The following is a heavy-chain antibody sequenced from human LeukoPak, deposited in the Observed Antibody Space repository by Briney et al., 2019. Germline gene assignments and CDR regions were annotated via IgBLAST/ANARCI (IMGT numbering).Heavy chain of an antibody. D-gene: IGHD5-24*01. J-gene: IGHJ5*02. Sequence: ASVKVSCKASGYTFTGYYMHWVRQAPGQGLEWMGWINPNNGGTNYAQKFQGRVTMTRDTSISTAYMELSRLRSDDTAVYYCARDRDGYNYGWFDPWGQGTLVTVSS. CDR3: ARDRDGYNYGWFDP. CDR1: GYTFTGYY. CDR2: INPNNGGT. V-gene: IGHV1-2*02.